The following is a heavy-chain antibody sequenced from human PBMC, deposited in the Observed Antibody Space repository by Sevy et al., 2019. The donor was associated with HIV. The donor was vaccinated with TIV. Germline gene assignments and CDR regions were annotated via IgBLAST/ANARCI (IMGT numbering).Heavy chain of an antibody. CDR2: ISPHNGDT. V-gene: IGHV1-18*01. CDR3: ARAYCSGGRCYSLAY. D-gene: IGHD2-15*01. J-gene: IGHJ4*02. Sequence: ASVKVSCKVSGYTFTSYRITWVRQAPGQGLESMGWISPHNGDTKYVQKFQGRVTMITDTSTNTAYMELRSLGSDDTAIYYCARAYCSGGRCYSLAYRGQGTLVTVSS. CDR1: GYTFTSYR.